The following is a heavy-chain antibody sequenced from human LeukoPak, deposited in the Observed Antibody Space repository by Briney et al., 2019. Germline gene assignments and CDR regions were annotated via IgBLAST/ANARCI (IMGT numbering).Heavy chain of an antibody. D-gene: IGHD1-1*01. Sequence: SETLSLTCIVSGGSISSYYWSWIRQPAGKGLEWIGRIYTSGSTNYNPSLKSRVTISVDTSKNQFSLKLSSVTAEDTAVYYCARRGTTHFDYWGQGTLVTVSS. CDR1: GGSISSYY. CDR3: ARRGTTHFDY. V-gene: IGHV4-4*07. J-gene: IGHJ4*02. CDR2: IYTSGST.